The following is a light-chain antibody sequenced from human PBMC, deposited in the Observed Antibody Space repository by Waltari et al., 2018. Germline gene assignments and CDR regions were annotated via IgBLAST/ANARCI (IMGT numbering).Light chain of an antibody. CDR2: GPS. J-gene: IGKJ4*01. Sequence: EIVMTQSPATLSVSPGERAPLSCRASQSVSSNLAWYQQKPGQAPRLLIYGPSTRATGIPARFSGSGSGTEFTLTISSLQSEDFAVYYCQQYNNWPPLTFGGGTKVEIK. V-gene: IGKV3-15*01. CDR3: QQYNNWPPLT. CDR1: QSVSSN.